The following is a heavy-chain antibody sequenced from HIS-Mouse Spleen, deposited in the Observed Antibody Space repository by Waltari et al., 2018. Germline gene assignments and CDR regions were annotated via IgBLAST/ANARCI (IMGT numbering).Heavy chain of an antibody. V-gene: IGHV3-23*01. D-gene: IGHD2-2*01. J-gene: IGHJ4*02. CDR1: GFTFRSYA. CDR2: ISGSGGST. Sequence: EVQLFESGGGLVQPGGSLRLSCAASGFTFRSYAMRWVRKAPGKGLEWVSAISGSGGSTYYADSVKGRFTISRDNSKNTLYLQMNSLRAEDTAVYYCAKVGYCSSTSCFFDYWGQGTLVTVSS. CDR3: AKVGYCSSTSCFFDY.